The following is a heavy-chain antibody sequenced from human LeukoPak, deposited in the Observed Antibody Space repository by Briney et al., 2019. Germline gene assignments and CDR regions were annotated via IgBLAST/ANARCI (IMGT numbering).Heavy chain of an antibody. CDR1: GFTFSDYC. CDR2: ITSSSYT. Sequence: GGSLRLSCAASGFTFSDYCMSRIRQAPGKGLEWVSYITSSSYTNYADSVKGRFTISRDNAKNSLYLQMSSLRPEDTAVYYCARDAGGYYPDYWGQGTLVTVSS. J-gene: IGHJ4*02. D-gene: IGHD3-22*01. V-gene: IGHV3-11*06. CDR3: ARDAGGYYPDY.